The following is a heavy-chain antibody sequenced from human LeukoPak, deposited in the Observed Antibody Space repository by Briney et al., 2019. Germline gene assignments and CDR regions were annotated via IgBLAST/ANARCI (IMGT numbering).Heavy chain of an antibody. D-gene: IGHD3-22*01. CDR1: RFTFSNYE. CDR2: ISSSGNTI. J-gene: IGHJ4*02. Sequence: GGSLRLSCAASRFTFSNYEMNWVRQAPGKGLEWVSYISSSGNTIYYADSVKGRFTISRDNSKNTLYLQMNSLRAEDTAVYYCAKDPGYYDSSGYYDYWGQGTLVTVSS. V-gene: IGHV3-48*03. CDR3: AKDPGYYDSSGYYDY.